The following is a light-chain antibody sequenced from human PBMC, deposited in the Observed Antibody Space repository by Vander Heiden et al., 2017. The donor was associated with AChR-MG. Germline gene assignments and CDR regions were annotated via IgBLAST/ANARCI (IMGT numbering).Light chain of an antibody. Sequence: ELVMTQSPATLSVSPGERATLPCRASQSVSSNLAWYQQKPGQAPRLLISGASTRATGIPARFSGSWSGTEFTLTISSLQSEDFAVYYCQQYNNWWTFGQGTKVEI. V-gene: IGKV3-15*01. CDR1: QSVSSN. CDR2: GAS. CDR3: QQYNNWWT. J-gene: IGKJ1*01.